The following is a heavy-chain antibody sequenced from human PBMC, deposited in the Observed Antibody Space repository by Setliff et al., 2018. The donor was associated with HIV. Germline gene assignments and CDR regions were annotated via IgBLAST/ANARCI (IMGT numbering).Heavy chain of an antibody. V-gene: IGHV1-18*01. J-gene: IGHJ4*02. D-gene: IGHD4-17*01. CDR2: ISAYNGNT. CDR1: GYTFITYG. CDR3: ARVPGDYGDNPIDF. Sequence: ASVKVSCKASGYTFITYGIGWVRQAPGQGLEWMGWISAYNGNTDYAQNLQDRVTMTTDTSTSTAYMELSSLRSDDTAVYYCARVPGDYGDNPIDFWGQGTLVTVSS.